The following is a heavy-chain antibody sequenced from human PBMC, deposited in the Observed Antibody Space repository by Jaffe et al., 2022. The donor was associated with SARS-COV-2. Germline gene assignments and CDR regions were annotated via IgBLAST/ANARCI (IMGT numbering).Heavy chain of an antibody. CDR2: ISYDGSNK. V-gene: IGHV3-30-3*01. Sequence: QVQLVESGGGVVQPGRSLRLSCAASGFTFSSYAMHWVRQAPGKGLEWVAVISYDGSNKYYADSVKGRFTISRDNSKNTLYLQMNSLRAEDTAVYYCARDYWQDTHYGMDVWGQGTTVTVSS. J-gene: IGHJ6*02. CDR1: GFTFSSYA. D-gene: IGHD2-15*01. CDR3: ARDYWQDTHYGMDV.